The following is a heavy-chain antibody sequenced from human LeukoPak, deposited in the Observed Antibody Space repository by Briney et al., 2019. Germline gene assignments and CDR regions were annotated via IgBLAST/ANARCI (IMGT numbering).Heavy chain of an antibody. CDR3: ARDSGSYSPAHAFDI. D-gene: IGHD1-26*01. Sequence: SETLSLTCAVSGGSISSGGYSWSWIRQPPGKGLEWIGYIYYSGSTYYNPSLKSRVTISVDTSKNQFSLKLSSVTAADTAVYYCARDSGSYSPAHAFDIWGQGTMVTVSS. V-gene: IGHV4-30-4*07. CDR2: IYYSGST. J-gene: IGHJ3*02. CDR1: GGSISSGGYS.